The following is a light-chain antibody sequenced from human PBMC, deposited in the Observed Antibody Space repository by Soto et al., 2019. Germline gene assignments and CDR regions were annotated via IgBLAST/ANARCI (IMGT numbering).Light chain of an antibody. CDR1: QNIRSR. CDR3: QQSYSTPRT. CDR2: DAS. V-gene: IGKV1-39*01. J-gene: IGKJ1*01. Sequence: DFQMTQSPSTLSASVGDRLTITCRASQNIRSRLAWFQQKPGKXPKXXIYDASSLQSGVPSRFSGSGSGTDFTLTISSLQPEDFATYYCQQSYSTPRTFGQGTKVDIK.